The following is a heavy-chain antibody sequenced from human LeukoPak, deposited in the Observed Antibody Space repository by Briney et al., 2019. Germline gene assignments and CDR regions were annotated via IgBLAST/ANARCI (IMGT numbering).Heavy chain of an antibody. CDR2: ISSDGTTT. CDR1: GFFFSDYY. Sequence: GGSLRLSCAASGFFFSDYYMSWFRQAQGKGLEWISYISSDGTTTHFADSVKGRATISRDNVKNSLYLRMNSLRAEDTAVYYCARGSRWLQLHDDYWGQGTLVTVSS. J-gene: IGHJ4*02. CDR3: ARGSRWLQLHDDY. V-gene: IGHV3-11*01. D-gene: IGHD5-24*01.